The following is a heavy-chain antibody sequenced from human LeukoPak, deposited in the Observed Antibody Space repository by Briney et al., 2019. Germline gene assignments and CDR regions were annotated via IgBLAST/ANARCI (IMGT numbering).Heavy chain of an antibody. CDR1: GDSISSSSSFY. J-gene: IGHJ5*02. V-gene: IGHV4-39*07. CDR2: NNHIGTT. CDR3: ARRMVYASGGSWFDP. Sequence: SETVSLTCSVSGDSISSSSSFYWAWIRQPPGKGLEWIGSNNHIGTTYNNPSLKSRVTISVDTSSNQFSLKMRSVTAADTAVYYCARRMVYASGGSWFDPWGQGLRVIVSS. D-gene: IGHD2-8*01.